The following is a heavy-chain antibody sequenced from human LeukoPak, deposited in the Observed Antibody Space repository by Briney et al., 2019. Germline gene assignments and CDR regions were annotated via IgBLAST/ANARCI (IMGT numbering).Heavy chain of an antibody. J-gene: IGHJ4*02. Sequence: PGGSLRLSCAASGFTFSSYSMNWVRQAPGKGLEWVSSISSSSSYIYYADSVKGRFTISRDNSKNTLYLQMNSLRPEDTAVYYCAKDSRGYSGYDCFDYWGQGTLVTVSS. V-gene: IGHV3-21*01. CDR1: GFTFSSYS. D-gene: IGHD5-12*01. CDR3: AKDSRGYSGYDCFDY. CDR2: ISSSSSYI.